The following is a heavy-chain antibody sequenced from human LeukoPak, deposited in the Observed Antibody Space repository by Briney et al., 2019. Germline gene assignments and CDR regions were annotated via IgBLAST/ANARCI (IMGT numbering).Heavy chain of an antibody. Sequence: SQTLSLTCTVSGGSISSGGYYWSWIRQPPGKGLEWIGYIYYSGSTYYNPSLKSRVTISVDRSKNQFSLKLSSVTAADTAVYYCARGSDIAAAFDYWGQGTLVTVSS. D-gene: IGHD6-13*01. CDR2: IYYSGST. J-gene: IGHJ4*02. V-gene: IGHV4-30-2*01. CDR1: GGSISSGGYY. CDR3: ARGSDIAAAFDY.